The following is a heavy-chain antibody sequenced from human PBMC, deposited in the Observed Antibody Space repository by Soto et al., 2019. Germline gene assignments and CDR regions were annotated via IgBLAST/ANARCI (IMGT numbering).Heavy chain of an antibody. Sequence: GASVKVSCKASGYTFTSYGISWVRQAPGQGLEWMGWISAYNGNTNYAQKLQGRVTMTTDTSTSTAYMELRSLRSDDTAVYYCAREAKVRASNWFDPWGQGTLVTVSS. D-gene: IGHD3-10*01. V-gene: IGHV1-18*01. CDR1: GYTFTSYG. CDR3: AREAKVRASNWFDP. J-gene: IGHJ5*02. CDR2: ISAYNGNT.